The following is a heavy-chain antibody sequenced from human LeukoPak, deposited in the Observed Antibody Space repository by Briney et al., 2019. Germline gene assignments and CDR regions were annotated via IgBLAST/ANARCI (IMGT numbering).Heavy chain of an antibody. CDR1: GYTFTSYD. J-gene: IGHJ4*02. CDR2: MNPNSGNT. CDR3: AKVSIVVVPAAAFDY. V-gene: IGHV1-8*03. D-gene: IGHD2-2*01. Sequence: ASVKVSCKASGYTFTSYDINWVRQATGQGLEWMGWMNPNSGNTGYAQKFQGRVTITRNTSISTAYMELSSLRSEDTAVYYCAKVSIVVVPAAAFDYWGQGTLVTVSS.